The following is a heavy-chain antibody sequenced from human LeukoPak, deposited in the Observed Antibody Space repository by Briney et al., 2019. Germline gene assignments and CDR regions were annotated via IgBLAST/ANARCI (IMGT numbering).Heavy chain of an antibody. D-gene: IGHD3-3*01. V-gene: IGHV3-21*01. CDR2: ASSSSSYK. CDR1: GFPFSTYT. Sequence: PGGSLRLPCAASGFPFSTYTMSWVRQAPGRGLEWVSSASSSSSYKYYADSVKGRFTISRDNAKNSLFLQMNSLRAEDTAVYYCARETTTIFGVVPYYFDYWGQGTLVTVSS. CDR3: ARETTTIFGVVPYYFDY. J-gene: IGHJ4*02.